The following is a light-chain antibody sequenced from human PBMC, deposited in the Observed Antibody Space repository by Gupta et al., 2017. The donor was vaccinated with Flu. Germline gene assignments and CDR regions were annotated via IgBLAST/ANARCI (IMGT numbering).Light chain of an antibody. J-gene: IGLJ1*01. Sequence: QSVLTKPPSVSGAPGQRVTISCTGTSSNIGAGYDVHWYQQLPGTAPKLLIYGNNNRPSGVPDRFSGSKSGTSASLAITGLQAVDEADYYCQSYDSSLSGYVFGAGTEVTVL. CDR2: GNN. V-gene: IGLV1-40*01. CDR3: QSYDSSLSGYV. CDR1: SSNIGAGYD.